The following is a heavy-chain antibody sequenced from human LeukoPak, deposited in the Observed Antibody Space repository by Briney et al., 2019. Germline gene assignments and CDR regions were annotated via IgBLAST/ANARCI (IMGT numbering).Heavy chain of an antibody. D-gene: IGHD6-13*01. J-gene: IGHJ5*02. CDR2: ISGSGGST. CDR1: GFTFSSYA. V-gene: IGHV3-23*01. CDR3: AKLPGIAAAGTIWFDP. Sequence: GGSLRLSCAASGFTFSSYAMSWVRQAPGKGLEWVSAISGSGGSTYYADSVKGRFTISRDNSKNTLYLQMNSLRPEDTAVYYCAKLPGIAAAGTIWFDPWGQGTLVTVSS.